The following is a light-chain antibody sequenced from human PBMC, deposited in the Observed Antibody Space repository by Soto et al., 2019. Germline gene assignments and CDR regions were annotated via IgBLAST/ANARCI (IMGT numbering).Light chain of an antibody. CDR3: SSYAGSNNLEV. Sequence: QSALTQPPSASGSPGQSVTISCTGTRSDVGDYKYVSWYQQHPGKAPKLIIYEVNKRPSGVPDRFSGSKSGNTASLSASGLQADDEADYYCSSYAGSNNLEVFGGGTKLTVL. J-gene: IGLJ2*01. CDR2: EVN. CDR1: RSDVGDYKY. V-gene: IGLV2-8*01.